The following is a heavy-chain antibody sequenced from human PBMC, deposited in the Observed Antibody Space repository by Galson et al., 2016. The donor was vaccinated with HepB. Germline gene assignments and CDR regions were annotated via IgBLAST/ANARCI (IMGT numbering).Heavy chain of an antibody. J-gene: IGHJ2*01. Sequence: SLRLSCAASGFIFNNFGMHWVRQAPGKGLEWVAVISPDGSKIYYADSVKGRFTISRDNSKSTLFLQMNSLRADDTAMYYCEKVFRQYSYGYSGWYFDLWGRGTLVTVSS. CDR3: EKVFRQYSYGYSGWYFDL. D-gene: IGHD5-18*01. CDR1: GFIFNNFG. V-gene: IGHV3-30*18. CDR2: ISPDGSKI.